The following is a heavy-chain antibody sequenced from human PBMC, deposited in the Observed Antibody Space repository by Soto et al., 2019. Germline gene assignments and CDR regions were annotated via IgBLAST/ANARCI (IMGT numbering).Heavy chain of an antibody. V-gene: IGHV4-59*01. Sequence: SETLSLTCTVSGGSISSYYWSWIRQPPGKGLEWIGYIYYSGSTNYNPSLKSRVTISVDTSKNQFSLKLSSVTAADTAVYYCARVGDYYYYYGMDVWGQGTTVTVSS. CDR1: GGSISSYY. J-gene: IGHJ6*02. CDR3: ARVGDYYYYYGMDV. CDR2: IYYSGST.